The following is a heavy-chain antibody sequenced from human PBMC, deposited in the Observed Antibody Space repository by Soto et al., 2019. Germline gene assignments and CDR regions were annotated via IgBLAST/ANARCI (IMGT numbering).Heavy chain of an antibody. D-gene: IGHD2-15*01. J-gene: IGHJ6*03. V-gene: IGHV3-23*01. CDR2: ISGSGGDT. Sequence: EVQVLESGGGLVQPGGSLRLSCAASGFTFSSYGMSWVRQAPGKGLEWVSGISGSGGDTYYADSVKGRFTISRDNSKNTLYLQMNSLRAEDTAVYYCAKEGIRGSRFYYYYCMDVWGKVTTVTVSS. CDR1: GFTFSSYG. CDR3: AKEGIRGSRFYYYYCMDV.